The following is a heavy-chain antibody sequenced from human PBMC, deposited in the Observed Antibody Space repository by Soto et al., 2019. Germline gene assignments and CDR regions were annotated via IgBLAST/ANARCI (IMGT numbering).Heavy chain of an antibody. D-gene: IGHD2-15*01. CDR1: GFTFSSYG. CDR2: ISYDGSNK. CDR3: AKDPAGRDPGSPGLDY. V-gene: IGHV3-30*18. J-gene: IGHJ4*02. Sequence: GGSLRLSCAASGFTFSSYGMHWVRQAPGKGLEWVAVISYDGSNKYYADSVKGRFTISRDNSKNTLYLQMNSLRAEDTAVYYCAKDPAGRDPGSPGLDYWGQGTLVTVSA.